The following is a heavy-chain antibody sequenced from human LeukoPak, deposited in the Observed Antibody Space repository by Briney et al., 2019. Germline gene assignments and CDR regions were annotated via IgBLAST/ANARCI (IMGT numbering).Heavy chain of an antibody. CDR2: ISGSGTYI. J-gene: IGHJ4*02. CDR1: GFTFSTNS. CDR3: ARDVARDISCYTD. V-gene: IGHV3-21*01. Sequence: PGGSLRLSCAASGFTFSTNSMNWVRQAPGKGLEWVASISGSGTYIYYPESLKGRFTVSRDNAKNSVYLQMNSLRAEDTAVYYCARDVARDISCYTDWGQGTLVTVSS. D-gene: IGHD2-2*02.